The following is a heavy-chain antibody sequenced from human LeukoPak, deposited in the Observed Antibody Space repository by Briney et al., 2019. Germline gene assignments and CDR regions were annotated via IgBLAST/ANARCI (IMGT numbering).Heavy chain of an antibody. CDR2: IRSSGSTI. CDR3: ARDGRGITPTYYFDY. CDR1: GFTFSGYY. J-gene: IGHJ4*02. D-gene: IGHD3-10*01. Sequence: GGSLRLSCAASGFTFSGYYMSWIRQAPGKGLEWVSYIRSSGSTIYYADSVKGRFTISRDNAKNSLYLQMNSLRAEDTAVYYCARDGRGITPTYYFDYWGQGTLVTVSS. V-gene: IGHV3-11*04.